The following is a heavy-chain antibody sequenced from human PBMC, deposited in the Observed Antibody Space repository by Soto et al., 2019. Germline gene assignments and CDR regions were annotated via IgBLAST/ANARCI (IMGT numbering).Heavy chain of an antibody. D-gene: IGHD4-17*01. CDR2: ISGSSSTT. V-gene: IGHV3-23*01. CDR3: APTRYDYGDDAVGY. J-gene: IGHJ4*01. Sequence: EVQLLEHGGGLVQRGESLRLSCVASGFTFNKYAMTWVRQAPGKGLEWVSSISGSSSTTYYADSVKGRFTISRDNSKNTVYLHMNTLSTEDTAVYYCAPTRYDYGDDAVGYWGQGTLVTVSS. CDR1: GFTFNKYA.